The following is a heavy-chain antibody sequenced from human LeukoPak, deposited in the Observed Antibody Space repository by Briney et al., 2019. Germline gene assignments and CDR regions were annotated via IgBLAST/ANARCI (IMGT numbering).Heavy chain of an antibody. J-gene: IGHJ6*03. CDR3: AKRRGLELLYYYYMDV. CDR2: ISGSGGST. Sequence: RPGGSLRLSCAASGFTFSSYGMSWVRQAPGKGLEWVSAISGSGGSTYYADSVKGRFTISRDNSKNTLYLQMNSLRAEDTAVYYCAKRRGLELLYYYYMDVWGKGTTVTVSS. D-gene: IGHD1-7*01. V-gene: IGHV3-23*01. CDR1: GFTFSSYG.